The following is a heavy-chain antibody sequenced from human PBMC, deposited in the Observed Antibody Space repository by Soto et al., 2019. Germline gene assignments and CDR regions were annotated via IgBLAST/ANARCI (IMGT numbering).Heavy chain of an antibody. D-gene: IGHD2-2*01. CDR1: GYTFTSYG. CDR2: FSAYNGNT. J-gene: IGHJ6*02. CDR3: AGEVNNYCSSTRCYCVPPLDV. V-gene: IGHV1-18*01. Sequence: QVQLVQSGAEVKKPGASVKVSCKASGYTFTSYGISWVRQAPGQGLEWMGWFSAYNGNTNYAQKLQGRVTTTTDTSTSTGYMEMRSLRSDDTAVYDCAGEVNNYCSSTRCYCVPPLDVWGQGTTVTVSS.